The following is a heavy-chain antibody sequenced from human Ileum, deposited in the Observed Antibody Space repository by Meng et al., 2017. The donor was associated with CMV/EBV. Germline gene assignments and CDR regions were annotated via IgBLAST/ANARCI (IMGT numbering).Heavy chain of an antibody. J-gene: IGHJ6*02. V-gene: IGHV3-74*01. Sequence: GESLKISCAASGFTYSNYWMHWVRQAPGKGLVWVARINDDGSSRSYADSVKGRFTISRDNAKNTLYLQMDSLRAEDTAVYYCARPIVPENSYYGMDVWGQGAPVTVSS. D-gene: IGHD2-8*01. CDR2: INDDGSSR. CDR1: GFTYSNYW. CDR3: ARPIVPENSYYGMDV.